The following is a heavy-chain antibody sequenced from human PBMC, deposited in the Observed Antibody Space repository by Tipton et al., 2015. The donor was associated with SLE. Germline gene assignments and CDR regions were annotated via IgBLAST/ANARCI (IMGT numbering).Heavy chain of an antibody. J-gene: IGHJ3*02. CDR1: GGSFSASS. CDR2: IYHTGST. CDR3: ARAGDSRDFDGFDI. V-gene: IGHV4-30-2*01. D-gene: IGHD6-13*01. Sequence: TLPLTCAVNGGSFSASSWSWIRQPPGKGLEWMGYIYHTGSTYNNPSLKSRVTISVDRSKNQFSLKLSSVTAADTAVYYCARAGDSRDFDGFDIWGQGTMVTVSS.